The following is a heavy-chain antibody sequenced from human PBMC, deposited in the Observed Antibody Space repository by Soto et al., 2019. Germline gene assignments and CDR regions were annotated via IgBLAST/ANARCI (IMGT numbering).Heavy chain of an antibody. CDR3: ARDLAGRQGGWFDA. V-gene: IGHV1-2*02. Sequence: QVQLVQSGAEVKKLGASVEVSCKASGYTFTVYYMHWVRQAPGQGLEWMGWINPNSGGTNYAQKFQGRVTISRDTSISTAYMELSRLRSDDSAVYYCARDLAGRQGGWFDAWGQGTLVTVSS. D-gene: IGHD1-1*01. J-gene: IGHJ5*02. CDR2: INPNSGGT. CDR1: GYTFTVYY.